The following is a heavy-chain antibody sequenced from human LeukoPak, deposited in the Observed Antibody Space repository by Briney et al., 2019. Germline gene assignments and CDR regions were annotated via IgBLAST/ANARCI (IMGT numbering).Heavy chain of an antibody. CDR1: GYTFTSFY. J-gene: IGHJ6*02. D-gene: IGHD3-22*01. CDR2: INPSGGST. Sequence: ASVKVSCKAFGYTFTSFYMHWVRQAPGKGLEWMGLINPSGGSTSYAQRFQGRVTMTRDTSTSTVYMELSSLRSEDTAVYYCAREGYYDSSGDHYYGMDVWGQGTTVTVSS. V-gene: IGHV1-46*01. CDR3: AREGYYDSSGDHYYGMDV.